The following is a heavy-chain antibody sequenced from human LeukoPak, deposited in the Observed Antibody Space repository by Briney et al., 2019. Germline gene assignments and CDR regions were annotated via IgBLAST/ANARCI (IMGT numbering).Heavy chain of an antibody. Sequence: SVKVSCKASGGTFSSYAISWVRQAPGQGLEWMGGIIPIFGTATYAQRFQGRVTITADKSTSTAYMELSSLRSEDTAVYYCARDREPYYYYYGMDVWGKGTTVTVSS. D-gene: IGHD1-14*01. CDR3: ARDREPYYYYYGMDV. V-gene: IGHV1-69*06. CDR2: IIPIFGTA. J-gene: IGHJ6*04. CDR1: GGTFSSYA.